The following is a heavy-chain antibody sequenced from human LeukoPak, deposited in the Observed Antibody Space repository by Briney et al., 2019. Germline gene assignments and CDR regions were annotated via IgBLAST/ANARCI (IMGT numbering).Heavy chain of an antibody. J-gene: IGHJ5*01. CDR1: GYSFTSYW. CDR3: ARQGDYDSSGYYPNWFDP. V-gene: IGHV5-51*01. D-gene: IGHD3-22*01. CDR2: IYPGDSDT. Sequence: GESLKISCKGSGYSFTSYWNGWVRQMPGKGLEWMGIIYPGDSDTRYSPSFQGQVTISADKSISTAYLQWSSLKASDTAMYYCARQGDYDSSGYYPNWFDPWGQGTLVTVSS.